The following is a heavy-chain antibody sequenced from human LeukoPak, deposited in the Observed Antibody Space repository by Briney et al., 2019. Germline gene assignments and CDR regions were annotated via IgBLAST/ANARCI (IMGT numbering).Heavy chain of an antibody. CDR1: GDSVSSGNYY. J-gene: IGHJ2*01. Sequence: PSETLSLTCTVSGDSVSSGNYYWSWIRQPPGKGLEWIGYIYYSGNTNYNPSLKSRVTISVDTSKNQFPLMLSSVTAADTAVYYCARDKIWYFDLWGRGTLVTVPS. V-gene: IGHV4-61*01. CDR3: ARDKIWYFDL. CDR2: IYYSGNT.